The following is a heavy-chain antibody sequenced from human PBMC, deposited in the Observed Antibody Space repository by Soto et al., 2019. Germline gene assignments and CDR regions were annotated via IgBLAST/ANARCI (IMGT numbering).Heavy chain of an antibody. J-gene: IGHJ6*02. V-gene: IGHV1-2*02. Sequence: GASVKVSCKASGYTFTGYYMHWVRQAPGQGLEWMGWINPNSGGTNYAQKFQGRVTMTRDTSISTAYMELSRLRSDDTAVYYCARVSDPSNYYYGMDVWGQGTTVTVSS. CDR2: INPNSGGT. CDR1: GYTFTGYY. CDR3: ARVSDPSNYYYGMDV.